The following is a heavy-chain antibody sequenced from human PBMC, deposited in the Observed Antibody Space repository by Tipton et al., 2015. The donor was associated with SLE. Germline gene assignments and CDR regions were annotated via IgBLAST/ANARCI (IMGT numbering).Heavy chain of an antibody. Sequence: TLSLTCTVSGGSISSYYWSWIRQPPGKGLEWIGRIYYIGSTSYNPSLRSRVSISIDTSKNQFSLRLSSVTAADTAVYFCARSGDYGGIYYYGLDVWGQGTTVTVSS. CDR3: ARSGDYGGIYYYGLDV. D-gene: IGHD4-23*01. CDR1: GGSISSYY. V-gene: IGHV4-59*01. J-gene: IGHJ6*02. CDR2: IYYIGST.